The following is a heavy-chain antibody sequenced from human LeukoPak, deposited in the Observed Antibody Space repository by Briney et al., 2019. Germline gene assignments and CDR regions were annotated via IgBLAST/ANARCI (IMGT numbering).Heavy chain of an antibody. CDR2: ISAYKGNT. CDR1: GYTFSTYG. Sequence: EASVKVSCKASGYTFSTYGISWVRQAPGQGLEWMGWISAYKGNTYYAQKLQGRVTMTTGTSTSTAYMELRSLRSDDTAIYYCARDLYYYGSGSYYDVFDVWGQGTMVTVSS. CDR3: ARDLYYYGSGSYYDVFDV. D-gene: IGHD3-10*01. J-gene: IGHJ3*01. V-gene: IGHV1-18*01.